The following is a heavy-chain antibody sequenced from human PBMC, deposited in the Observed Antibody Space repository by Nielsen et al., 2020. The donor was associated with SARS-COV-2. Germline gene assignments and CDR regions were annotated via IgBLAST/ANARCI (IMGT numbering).Heavy chain of an antibody. CDR2: ITGSSRYI. Sequence: GESLKISCAASGFTFNSYTMNWVRQAPGKGLESVSSITGSSRYIYSADSVKGRFTISRDSAKNSVFLQMNSLRAEDTAVYYCARGGYCTAGTCYHDYWGRGTLVTVSS. J-gene: IGHJ4*02. CDR3: ARGGYCTAGTCYHDY. CDR1: GFTFNSYT. D-gene: IGHD2-15*01. V-gene: IGHV3-21*01.